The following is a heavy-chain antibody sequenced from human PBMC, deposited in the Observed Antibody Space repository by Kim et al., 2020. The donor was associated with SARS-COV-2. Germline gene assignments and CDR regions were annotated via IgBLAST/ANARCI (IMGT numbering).Heavy chain of an antibody. CDR3: AREWADYDSSGFDY. CDR2: ISFDANI. J-gene: IGHJ4*02. D-gene: IGHD3-22*01. V-gene: IGHV3-30*04. Sequence: GGSLRLSCAASGFTFSSYVMHWVRQAPGKGLEWVAIISFDANILYADFVKGRFTISRDNSKDTVFLQMSSLRLEDTAVYYCAREWADYDSSGFDYWGQGTLVTVSS. CDR1: GFTFSSYV.